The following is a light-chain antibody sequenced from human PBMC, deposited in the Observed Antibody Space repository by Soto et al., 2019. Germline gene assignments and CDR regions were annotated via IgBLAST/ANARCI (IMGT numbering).Light chain of an antibody. CDR3: QQLNSYPST. CDR2: AAS. V-gene: IGKV1-9*01. J-gene: IGKJ5*01. Sequence: DIQLTQSPSFLSASLGDRVTMTCRASQDISDYLAWYQQRPGKAPKLLIYAASTLQSGVPSRFSGSGSGTDFTLTISSLQPEDFATYYCQQLNSYPSTFGQGTRLEIK. CDR1: QDISDY.